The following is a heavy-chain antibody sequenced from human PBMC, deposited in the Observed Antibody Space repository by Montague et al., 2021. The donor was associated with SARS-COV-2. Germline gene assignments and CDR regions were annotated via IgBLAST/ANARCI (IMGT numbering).Heavy chain of an antibody. CDR1: GGSVISDTYF. J-gene: IGHJ4*02. Sequence: SETLSLTPTVSGGSVISDTYFWSWIREPPGKGLEWIAYIYDSDTTNNNPSFWSRVSMSSDRSKNQFSLKLTSVTPADTAVYYCARAANILSGFYNHPFEYWGQGILVTVSS. CDR3: ARAANILSGFYNHPFEY. V-gene: IGHV4-61*01. D-gene: IGHD3-9*01. CDR2: IYDSDTT.